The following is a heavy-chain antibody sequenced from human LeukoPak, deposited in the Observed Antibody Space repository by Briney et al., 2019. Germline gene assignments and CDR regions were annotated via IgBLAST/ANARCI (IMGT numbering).Heavy chain of an antibody. CDR3: ARTTYYYDSSGYYYYYFDF. J-gene: IGHJ4*02. D-gene: IGHD3-22*01. CDR1: GASISNYY. Sequence: SETLSLTCTVSGASISNYYWSWVRQPAGKGLEWIGRMYITGSTNYNPSLKSRVTLLVDTSMNQLSLKLSSVTAADTAMYYCARTTYYYDSSGYYYYYFDFWGQGTLVTVSS. V-gene: IGHV4-4*07. CDR2: MYITGST.